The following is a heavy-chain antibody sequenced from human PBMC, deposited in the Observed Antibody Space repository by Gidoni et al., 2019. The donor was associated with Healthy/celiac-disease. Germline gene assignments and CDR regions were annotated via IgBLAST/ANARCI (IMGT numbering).Heavy chain of an antibody. CDR1: GGSLRSSSYY. CDR2: IYYSGST. Sequence: QLQLQESGPGLVKPSETLSLTCTVSGGSLRSSSYYWGWVRQPPGKGLEWIASIYYSGSTYYNPSLKSRVTISVDTSMNQFSLRLNSVTAADTAVYYCAREGHPWQLVSSYWGQGTLVTVSS. CDR3: AREGHPWQLVSSY. D-gene: IGHD6-6*01. J-gene: IGHJ4*02. V-gene: IGHV4-39*02.